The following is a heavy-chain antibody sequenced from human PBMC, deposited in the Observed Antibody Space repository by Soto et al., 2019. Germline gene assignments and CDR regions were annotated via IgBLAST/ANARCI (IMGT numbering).Heavy chain of an antibody. D-gene: IGHD3-22*01. Sequence: QVQLVQSGAEVKKPGSSVKVSCKASGGFYSIKTISWVRQAPGQGLEWMGRIIPLVHIINNAQKFQGRVAISSDKSTSTAYMELSSLKSNVTAIYFCARERRRDDSNSFDALDVWGQGTMVTVSS. CDR1: GGFYSIKT. V-gene: IGHV1-69*04. J-gene: IGHJ3*01. CDR3: ARERRRDDSNSFDALDV. CDR2: IIPLVHII.